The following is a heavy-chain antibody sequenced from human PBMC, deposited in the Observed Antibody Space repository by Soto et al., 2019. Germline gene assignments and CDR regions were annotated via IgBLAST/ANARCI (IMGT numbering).Heavy chain of an antibody. Sequence: GGSLRLSCAASGFIFSSYGMHWVRQAPGKGLEWVAVIWYDGSNKYYTDSVKGRFTISRDNSKNTLYLQMNSLRAEDTAVYHWARVNEYSSSSPLDYWGQGTLVTVSS. CDR1: GFIFSSYG. D-gene: IGHD6-6*01. V-gene: IGHV3-33*01. J-gene: IGHJ4*02. CDR2: IWYDGSNK. CDR3: ARVNEYSSSSPLDY.